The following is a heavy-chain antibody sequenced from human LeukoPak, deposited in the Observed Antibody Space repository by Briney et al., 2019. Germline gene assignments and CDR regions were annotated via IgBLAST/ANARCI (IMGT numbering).Heavy chain of an antibody. V-gene: IGHV1-46*01. CDR3: ARDQRPVAVADH. D-gene: IGHD6-19*01. Sequence: ASVKVSCKTSGYTFTDYYIHWVRQAPGQGLEWMGIINPSGGSTSYAQKFQGRVTMTRDTSTSTVYMELSSLRSEDTAVYYCARDQRPVAVADHWGQGTLVTVSS. CDR1: GYTFTDYY. J-gene: IGHJ4*02. CDR2: INPSGGST.